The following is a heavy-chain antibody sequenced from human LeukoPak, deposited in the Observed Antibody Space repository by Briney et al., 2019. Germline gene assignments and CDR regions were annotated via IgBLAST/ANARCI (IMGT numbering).Heavy chain of an antibody. CDR1: GGSFSGYY. CDR3: ARASRMTTVTTHYYYYMDV. D-gene: IGHD4-11*01. Sequence: SETLSLTCAVYGGSFSGYYWSWIRQPPGKGLEWIGEINHSGSTNYNPSLKSRATISVDTSKNQFSLKLSSVTAADTAVYYCARASRMTTVTTHYYYYMDVWGKGTTVTVSS. J-gene: IGHJ6*03. CDR2: INHSGST. V-gene: IGHV4-34*01.